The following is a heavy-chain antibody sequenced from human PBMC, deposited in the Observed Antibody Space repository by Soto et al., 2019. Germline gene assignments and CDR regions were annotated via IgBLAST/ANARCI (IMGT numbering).Heavy chain of an antibody. CDR3: ARDCAGTSYFDY. D-gene: IGHD6-13*01. V-gene: IGHV1-3*01. Sequence: QVQLVQSGAEVKKPGASVKVSCKASGYTFTSYAMHWVRQAPGQRLEWMGWINAGNGNTKYSQKFQGRVTITRDTSASTAYMELGSLRSEDTAVYYCARDCAGTSYFDYWGQGTLVTVSS. J-gene: IGHJ4*02. CDR2: INAGNGNT. CDR1: GYTFTSYA.